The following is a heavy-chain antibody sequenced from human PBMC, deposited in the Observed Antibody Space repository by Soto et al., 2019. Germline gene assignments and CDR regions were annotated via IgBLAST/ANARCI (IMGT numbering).Heavy chain of an antibody. CDR3: ARSHGSYHQQNWLDP. D-gene: IGHD3-16*02. V-gene: IGHV4-31*03. Sequence: QVQLQESGPGLVKPSQTLSLTCTVSGDSISGGGDYWSWIRQHPGKGLEWIGYMYYSGSTYYNPSLESRVTISVVTSKNQFSLKLSSVTAADTAVYYCARSHGSYHQQNWLDPWGQGILLTVSS. J-gene: IGHJ5*02. CDR1: GDSISGGGDY. CDR2: MYYSGST.